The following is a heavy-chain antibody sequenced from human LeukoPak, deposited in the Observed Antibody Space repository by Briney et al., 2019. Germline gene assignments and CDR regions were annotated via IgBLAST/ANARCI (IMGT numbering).Heavy chain of an antibody. J-gene: IGHJ3*02. CDR2: IIPIFGTA. V-gene: IGHV1-69*06. CDR1: GGTFSSYA. Sequence: ASVKVSCKASGGTFSSYAISWVRQAPGQGLEWMGGIIPIFGTANYAQKFQGRVTITADKSTSTAYMELSSLRSEDTAVYYCARVGRGANGAFDIWGQGTMVTVSS. D-gene: IGHD3-10*01. CDR3: ARVGRGANGAFDI.